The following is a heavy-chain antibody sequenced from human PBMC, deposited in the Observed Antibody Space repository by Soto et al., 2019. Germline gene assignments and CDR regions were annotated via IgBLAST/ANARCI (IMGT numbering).Heavy chain of an antibody. CDR1: GFTFSNAW. D-gene: IGHD3-3*02. CDR2: IKSKTDGGTT. CDR3: TTDLTFFVPDLGPAFDI. V-gene: IGHV3-15*01. J-gene: IGHJ3*02. Sequence: GGSLRLSCAAPGFTFSNAWMSWVRQAPGKGLEWVGRIKSKTDGGTTDYAAPVKGRFTVSRDDSKNTLYLQMNSLKTEDTAVYYCTTDLTFFVPDLGPAFDIWGQGTMVTVSS.